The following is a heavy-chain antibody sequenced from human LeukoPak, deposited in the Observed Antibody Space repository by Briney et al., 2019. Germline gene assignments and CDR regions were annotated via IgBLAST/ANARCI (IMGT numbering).Heavy chain of an antibody. CDR2: IYSGGNT. CDR1: GFTVSSNY. Sequence: PGGSLRLSCAASGFTVSSNYMSWVRQAPGKGLEWVSVIYSGGNTYYADSVKGRFTISRDNSKNTLYLQMNRLRAEDTAVYYCARGDYGDYSGGYYFDYWGQGTLVTVSS. D-gene: IGHD4-17*01. J-gene: IGHJ4*02. V-gene: IGHV3-53*01. CDR3: ARGDYGDYSGGYYFDY.